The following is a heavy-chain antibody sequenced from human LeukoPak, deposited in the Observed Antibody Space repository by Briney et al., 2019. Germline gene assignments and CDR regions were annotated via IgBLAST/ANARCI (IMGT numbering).Heavy chain of an antibody. CDR3: ARGLLVTYYDILTGCPLDY. Sequence: PSETLSLTCAVYGGSFSGYYWSWIRQPPGKGLEWIGEINHSGSTNYNPSLKSRVTISVDTSKNPFSLKLSSVTAADTAVYYCARGLLVTYYDILTGCPLDYWGQGTLVTVSS. CDR1: GGSFSGYY. J-gene: IGHJ4*02. V-gene: IGHV4-34*01. D-gene: IGHD3-9*01. CDR2: INHSGST.